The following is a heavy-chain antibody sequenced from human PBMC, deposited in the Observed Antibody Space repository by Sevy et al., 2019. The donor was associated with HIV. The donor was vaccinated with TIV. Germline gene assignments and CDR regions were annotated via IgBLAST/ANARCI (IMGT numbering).Heavy chain of an antibody. CDR1: GFTFSYYT. CDR2: IKQDGSEK. CDR3: ARDGVMGSY. Sequence: GGSLRLSCAASGFTFSYYTMKWVRQAPGKGLEWVANIKQDGSEKNYVDSVKGRFTISRDNAKNSLYLQMNSLRADDTAVYYCARDGVMGSYWGQGTLVTVSS. D-gene: IGHD3-16*01. V-gene: IGHV3-7*01. J-gene: IGHJ4*02.